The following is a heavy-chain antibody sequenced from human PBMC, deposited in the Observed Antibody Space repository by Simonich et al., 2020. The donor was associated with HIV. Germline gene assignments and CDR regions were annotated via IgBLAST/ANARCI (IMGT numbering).Heavy chain of an antibody. J-gene: IGHJ1*01. D-gene: IGHD6-13*01. CDR1: GGSFSGYY. Sequence: QVQLQQWGAGLLKPSETLSLTCAVYGGSFSGYYWSWIRQPPGKGLEWIGEINHSERTNYNPSLKSRVTKSVDTSKNQFSLKLSSVTAADTAVYYCARLTAGGLGEYFQHWGQGTLVTVSS. CDR3: ARLTAGGLGEYFQH. CDR2: INHSERT. V-gene: IGHV4-34*01.